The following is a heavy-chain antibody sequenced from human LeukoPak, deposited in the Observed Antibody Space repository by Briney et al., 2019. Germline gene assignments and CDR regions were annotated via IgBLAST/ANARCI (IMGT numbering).Heavy chain of an antibody. CDR3: ARVDNGAVARQYYYYGMDV. J-gene: IGHJ6*02. D-gene: IGHD6-19*01. Sequence: GGSLRLSCAASGFTFSSYEMNWVRQAPGKGLERVSYISSSGSTIYYADSVKGRFTISRDNAKNSLYLQMNSLRAEDTAVYYCARVDNGAVARQYYYYGMDVWGQGTTVTVSS. CDR1: GFTFSSYE. V-gene: IGHV3-48*03. CDR2: ISSSGSTI.